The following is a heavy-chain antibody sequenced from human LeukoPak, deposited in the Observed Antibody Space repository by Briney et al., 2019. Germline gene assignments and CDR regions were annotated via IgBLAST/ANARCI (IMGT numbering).Heavy chain of an antibody. J-gene: IGHJ4*02. CDR3: ARVPQFNGLFDY. V-gene: IGHV4-61*01. CDR2: IYYSGST. CDR1: GGSVSSDSYY. Sequence: SETLSLTCTVSGGSVSSDSYYWSWIRQPPGKGLEWIGYIYYSGSTNYNPSLKSRVTMSVDTSKNQFSLNLSSVTAADTAVYYCARVPQFNGLFDYCGQGTLVTVSS. D-gene: IGHD2-8*01.